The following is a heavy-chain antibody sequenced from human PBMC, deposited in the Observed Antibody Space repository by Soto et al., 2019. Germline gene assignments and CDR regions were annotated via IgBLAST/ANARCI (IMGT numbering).Heavy chain of an antibody. CDR1: GFTFSSYS. J-gene: IGHJ6*02. CDR2: ISSSSYI. CDR3: ARDGRDDFWSGYYISHGGDYYGMDV. V-gene: IGHV3-21*01. Sequence: GGSLRLSCAASGFTFSSYSMNWVRQAPGKGLEWVSSISSSSYIYYADSVKGRFTISRDNAKNSLYLQMNSLRAEDTAVYYCARDGRDDFWSGYYISHGGDYYGMDVWGQGTTVTVSS. D-gene: IGHD3-3*01.